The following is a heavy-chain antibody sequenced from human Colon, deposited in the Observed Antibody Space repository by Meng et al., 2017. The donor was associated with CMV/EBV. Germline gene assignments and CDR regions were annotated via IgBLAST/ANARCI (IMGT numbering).Heavy chain of an antibody. D-gene: IGHD2/OR15-2a*01. J-gene: IGHJ4*02. V-gene: IGHV3-7*01. CDR3: AKGQGIIYD. Sequence: GGSLRLSCVASGFNFSHFWMSWVRQAPGKGLEWVANIDRDGNEKNYVDSVKGRFTMSRDNAKNSVYLQMNSLTDDDMAVYYCAKGQGIIYDWGQGTLVTVSS. CDR2: IDRDGNEK. CDR1: GFNFSHFW.